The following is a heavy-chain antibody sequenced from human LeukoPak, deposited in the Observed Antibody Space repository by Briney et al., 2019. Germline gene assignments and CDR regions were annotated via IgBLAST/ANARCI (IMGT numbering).Heavy chain of an antibody. CDR2: IYYSGST. CDR1: GGSISSGDYY. V-gene: IGHV4-30-4*01. CDR3: ARSAAVATRRFDP. J-gene: IGHJ5*02. Sequence: RPSETLSLTCTVSGGSISSGDYYWSWIRQPPGKGLEWIGYIYYSGSTYYNPSLKSRVTISVDTSKNQFSLKLSSVTAADTAVYYCARSAAVATRRFDPWGQGTLVTVSS. D-gene: IGHD5-12*01.